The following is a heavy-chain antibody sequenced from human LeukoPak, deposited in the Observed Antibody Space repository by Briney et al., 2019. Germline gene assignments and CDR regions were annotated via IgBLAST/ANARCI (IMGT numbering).Heavy chain of an antibody. CDR1: GFTFSNAW. Sequence: GGSLRLSCAASGFTFSNAWMSWVRQAPGKGLEWVGRIKSKTDGGTTDYAAPVKGRFTISRDDSKNTLYLQMNSLKTEDTAVYYCTTVLVGALSYFDYWGQGTLVTVSS. CDR3: TTVLVGALSYFDY. D-gene: IGHD1-26*01. CDR2: IKSKTDGGTT. V-gene: IGHV3-15*01. J-gene: IGHJ4*02.